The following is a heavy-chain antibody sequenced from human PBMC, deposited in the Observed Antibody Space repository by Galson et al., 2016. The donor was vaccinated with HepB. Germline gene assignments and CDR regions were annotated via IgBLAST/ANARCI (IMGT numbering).Heavy chain of an antibody. D-gene: IGHD1-26*01. J-gene: IGHJ3*02. CDR3: AKTLYTGNSYVLDAFAI. V-gene: IGHV3-48*01. CDR2: IRSRSNDRAI. Sequence: SLRLSCAVSGFTLSTYSTNWVRQAPGKGLEWIAYIRSRSNDRAIFYAGPVKGRFTISGDNADSMYLQMNSLRAEDTAVYYCAKTLYTGNSYVLDAFAIWGQGTMVTVSS. CDR1: GFTLSTYS.